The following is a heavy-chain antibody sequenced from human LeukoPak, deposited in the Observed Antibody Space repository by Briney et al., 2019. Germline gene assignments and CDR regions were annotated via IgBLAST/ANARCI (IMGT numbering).Heavy chain of an antibody. D-gene: IGHD6-19*01. J-gene: IGHJ6*02. CDR3: ARAPSSHSSGPPNYYYYGMDV. CDR1: GGSFSGYY. CDR2: INHSGST. Sequence: KPSETLSLTCAVYGGSFSGYYWSWIRQPPGKGLEWIGEINHSGSTNYNPSLKSRVTISVDTSKNQFSLKLSSVTAADTAVYYCARAPSSHSSGPPNYYYYGMDVWGQGTTVTASS. V-gene: IGHV4-34*01.